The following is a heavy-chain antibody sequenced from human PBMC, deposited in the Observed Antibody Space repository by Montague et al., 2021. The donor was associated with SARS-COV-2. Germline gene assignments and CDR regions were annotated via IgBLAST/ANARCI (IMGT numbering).Heavy chain of an antibody. CDR2: IDWDDDK. Sequence: PALVKPTQTLTLTCIFSGFSLSTSGMCVSWIRQPPGKALERLALIDWDDDKYYSTSLKTRLTISKDTSKNQVVLTMTNMDPVDTATYYCARTYYDILPNLYYFDYWGQGTLVTVSS. J-gene: IGHJ4*02. V-gene: IGHV2-70*01. D-gene: IGHD3-9*01. CDR1: GFSLSTSGMC. CDR3: ARTYYDILPNLYYFDY.